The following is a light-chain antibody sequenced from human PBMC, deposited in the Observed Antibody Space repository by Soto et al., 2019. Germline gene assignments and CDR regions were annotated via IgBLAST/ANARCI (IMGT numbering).Light chain of an antibody. Sequence: EIVLTQSPGTLSLSPGERATLSCRASQSVSSYYLAWYQQKPGQAPRLLIYAASSRATGIPDRFSGGGSGTDFTLTISRREPEDFAVYYCQQWGSSPWTFGQGTKVEIK. V-gene: IGKV3-20*01. CDR1: QSVSSYY. J-gene: IGKJ1*01. CDR2: AAS. CDR3: QQWGSSPWT.